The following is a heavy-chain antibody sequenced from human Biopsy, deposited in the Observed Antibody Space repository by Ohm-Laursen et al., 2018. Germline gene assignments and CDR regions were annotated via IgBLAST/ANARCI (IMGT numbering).Heavy chain of an antibody. V-gene: IGHV4-4*07. CDR1: GASITSYY. CDR2: TYKGGNT. CDR3: ARDPPSSYYYAMDV. J-gene: IGHJ6*02. Sequence: TLSLTCTVSGASITSYYWSWIRQPAGKGLEWIGHTYKGGNTNHNPSLKSRVSMSVDTSKNQLSLTLRSVTAADTAVYYCARDPPSSYYYAMDVWGQGTTVTVSS.